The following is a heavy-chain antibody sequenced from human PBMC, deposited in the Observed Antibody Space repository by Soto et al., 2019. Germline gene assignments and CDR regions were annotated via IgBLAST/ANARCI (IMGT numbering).Heavy chain of an antibody. J-gene: IGHJ6*02. V-gene: IGHV5-10-1*01. CDR1: AYSFTTYW. CDR3: ARQKIGDVIVVPAAIPTAAGLYGLDV. Sequence: PGESLKISCTGSAYSFTTYWINWVRQMPGKGLEGMGRIDPRDSYTNYSPSFQGHVSISADKSISTAYLQWNSLKASDTAIYYCARQKIGDVIVVPAAIPTAAGLYGLDVWGQGTTVTVSS. CDR2: IDPRDSYT. D-gene: IGHD2-2*01.